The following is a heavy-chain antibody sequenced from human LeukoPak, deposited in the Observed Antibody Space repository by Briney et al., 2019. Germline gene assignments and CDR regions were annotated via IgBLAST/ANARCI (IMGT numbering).Heavy chain of an antibody. CDR2: IYYSGST. CDR3: ARGVRFLEWLSGYFDY. D-gene: IGHD3-3*01. Sequence: SETLSLTCTVSGGSISSSSYYWGWIRQPPGKGLEWIGNIYYSGSTYYNPSLKSRVTISVDTSKNQFSLKLSSVTAADTAVYYCARGVRFLEWLSGYFDYWGQGTLVTVSS. CDR1: GGSISSSSYY. J-gene: IGHJ4*02. V-gene: IGHV4-39*01.